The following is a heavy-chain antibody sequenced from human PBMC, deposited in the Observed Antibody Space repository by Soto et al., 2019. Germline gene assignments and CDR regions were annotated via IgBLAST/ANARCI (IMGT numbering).Heavy chain of an antibody. J-gene: IGHJ6*02. V-gene: IGHV5-51*01. D-gene: IGHD5-18*01. CDR1: GYSFTSYL. CDR3: ARHNNVDTAMPDEEPYYYYGMDV. CDR2: IYPGDSDT. Sequence: RESLKVSCKGSGYSFTSYLIGWVRPMPGKSLEWMGIIYPGDSDTRYSPSFQGQVTISADKSISTAYLQWSSLKASGTAMYYCARHNNVDTAMPDEEPYYYYGMDVWGQGTTVTVSS.